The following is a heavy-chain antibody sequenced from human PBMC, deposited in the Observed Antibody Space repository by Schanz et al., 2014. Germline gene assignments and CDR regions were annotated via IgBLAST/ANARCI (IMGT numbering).Heavy chain of an antibody. D-gene: IGHD1-26*01. V-gene: IGHV3-33*01. Sequence: QVQLVESGGGVVQPGRSLRLSCAASGFTFSRYGMHWVRQAPGKGLEWVAATRYDGNNKYYVDSVKGRFTISRDNSKNTLYLQVNSLRAEDTAVYYCARDSGSHYLVDYWGQGTLVTVSS. J-gene: IGHJ4*02. CDR2: TRYDGNNK. CDR1: GFTFSRYG. CDR3: ARDSGSHYLVDY.